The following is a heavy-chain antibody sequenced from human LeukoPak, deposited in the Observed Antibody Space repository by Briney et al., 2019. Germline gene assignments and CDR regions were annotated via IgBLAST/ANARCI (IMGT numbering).Heavy chain of an antibody. Sequence: GGSLRLSCAASEFIFSDYDMHWVRQAPGKGLEWVALIRYDGRSDYYSGYMQRRFTISRDNSKNNLFLNMNNLGPEDTAVYFCARTRLGTSTSFYFDLWGQGTPITVSS. CDR2: IRYDGRSD. CDR1: EFIFSDYD. CDR3: ARTRLGTSTSFYFDL. D-gene: IGHD1-26*01. V-gene: IGHV3-30*02. J-gene: IGHJ4*02.